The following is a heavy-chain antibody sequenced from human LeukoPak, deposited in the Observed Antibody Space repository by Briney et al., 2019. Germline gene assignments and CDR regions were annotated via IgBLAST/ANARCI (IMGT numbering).Heavy chain of an antibody. CDR2: ISAYNGNT. CDR3: ARATGSGWFLDY. V-gene: IGHV1-18*01. Sequence: ASVKVSCKASGYTFTNYGVNWVRQAPGQGLEWMGWISAYNGNTNYAQKPQGRVTMTTDTSTSTAYMELRSLRSDDTAVYYCARATGSGWFLDYWGQGTLVTVSS. CDR1: GYTFTNYG. D-gene: IGHD6-19*01. J-gene: IGHJ4*02.